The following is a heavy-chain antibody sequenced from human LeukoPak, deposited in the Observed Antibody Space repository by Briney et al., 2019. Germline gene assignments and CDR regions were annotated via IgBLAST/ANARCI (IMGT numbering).Heavy chain of an antibody. Sequence: ASVKVSCKASGYTFTSYGISWVRQAPGQGLEWMGWISAYNGNTNYAQKLQGRVTMTTDTSTSTAYMELRSLRSDDTAVCYCARDHDYDILTGYYTDYWGQGTLVTVSS. CDR1: GYTFTSYG. D-gene: IGHD3-9*01. J-gene: IGHJ4*02. V-gene: IGHV1-18*01. CDR2: ISAYNGNT. CDR3: ARDHDYDILTGYYTDY.